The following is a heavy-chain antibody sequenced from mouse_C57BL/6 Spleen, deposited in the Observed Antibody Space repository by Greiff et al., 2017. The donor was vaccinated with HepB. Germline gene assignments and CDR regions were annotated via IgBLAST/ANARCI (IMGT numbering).Heavy chain of an antibody. CDR3: ARDGNYVGGAMDY. Sequence: QVQLQQPGAELVKPGASVKMSCKASGYTFTSYWITWVKQRPGQGLEWIGDIYPGSGSTNYNEKFKSKATLTVDTSSSTAYMQLSSLTSEDSAVYYCARDGNYVGGAMDYWGQGTSVTVSS. CDR2: IYPGSGST. CDR1: GYTFTSYW. J-gene: IGHJ4*01. D-gene: IGHD2-1*01. V-gene: IGHV1-55*01.